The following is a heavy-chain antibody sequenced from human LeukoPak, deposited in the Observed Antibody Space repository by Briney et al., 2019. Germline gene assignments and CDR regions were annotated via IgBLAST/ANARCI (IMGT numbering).Heavy chain of an antibody. J-gene: IGHJ4*02. CDR3: AGYDWPSDY. D-gene: IGHD1-1*01. CDR1: GGSFSGYY. V-gene: IGHV4-34*01. CDR2: INHSGST. Sequence: SETLSLTCAVYGGSFSGYYWSWIRQPPGKGLEWIEEINHSGSTNYNPSLKSRVTISVDTSKNQFSLKLSSVTAADTAVYYCAGYDWPSDYWGQGTLVTVSS.